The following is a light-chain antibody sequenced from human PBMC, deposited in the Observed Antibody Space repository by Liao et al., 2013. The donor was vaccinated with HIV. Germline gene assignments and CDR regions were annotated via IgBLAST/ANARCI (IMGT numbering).Light chain of an antibody. Sequence: SYELTQPPSVSVSPGQTANITCSGDKLGDKYACWYQQKPGQSPVLVIYQDSKRPSGIPERFSGSSSGTTVTLTISGVQAEDEADYYCQSADSSGTVVFGGGTKLTVL. V-gene: IGLV3-25*03. J-gene: IGLJ2*01. CDR2: QDS. CDR1: KLGDKY. CDR3: QSADSSGTVV.